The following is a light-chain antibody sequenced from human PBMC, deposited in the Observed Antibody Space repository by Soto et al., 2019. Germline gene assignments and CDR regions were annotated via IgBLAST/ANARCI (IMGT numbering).Light chain of an antibody. CDR1: HGVSSW. V-gene: IGKV1-12*01. Sequence: DIQMTQSPSSVSASVGDRVTITCRASHGVSSWLAWYQQKPGKAPKLLIYAASSLQSGVPSRFSGSGSGADFTLTISSLQPEDSATYYCQQANGFPFTFGPGTKVDIK. J-gene: IGKJ3*01. CDR2: AAS. CDR3: QQANGFPFT.